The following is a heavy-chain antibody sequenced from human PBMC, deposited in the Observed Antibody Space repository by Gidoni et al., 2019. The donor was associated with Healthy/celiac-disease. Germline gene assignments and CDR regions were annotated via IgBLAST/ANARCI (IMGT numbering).Heavy chain of an antibody. V-gene: IGHV4-34*01. CDR3: ARDRIAAALDI. CDR2: INHSGST. CDR1: GGSFSGYY. D-gene: IGHD6-13*01. Sequence: QVQLQQWGAGLLKPSETLSLTCAVYGGSFSGYYWSWIRQPPGKGLEWIGEINHSGSTNYNPSLKSRVTISVDTSKNQFSLKLSSVTAADTAVYYCARDRIAAALDIWGQGTMVTVSS. J-gene: IGHJ3*02.